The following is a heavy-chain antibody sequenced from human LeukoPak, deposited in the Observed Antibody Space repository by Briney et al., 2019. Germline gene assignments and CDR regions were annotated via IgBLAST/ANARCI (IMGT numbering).Heavy chain of an antibody. V-gene: IGHV1-69*13. CDR3: ARNRIAGAFDI. D-gene: IGHD1-14*01. CDR1: GGTFSSYA. CDR2: IIPIFGTA. J-gene: IGHJ3*02. Sequence: GASVKVSCKASGGTFSSYAISWVRQAPGQGLEWMGGIIPIFGTANYAQMFQGRVTITADESTSTAYMELSSLRSEDAAVYYCARNRIAGAFDIWGQGTMVTVSS.